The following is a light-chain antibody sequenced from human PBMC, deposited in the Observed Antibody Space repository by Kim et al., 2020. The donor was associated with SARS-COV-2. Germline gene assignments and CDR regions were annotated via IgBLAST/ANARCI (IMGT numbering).Light chain of an antibody. J-gene: IGLJ2*01. V-gene: IGLV3-21*04. Sequence: GTTARITCGGNNIGSKSVHWYQQKPGQAPVLVIYYDSDRPSGIPERFSGSNSGNTATLTISRVEAGDEADYYCQVWDSSSDHVVFGGGTKLTVL. CDR1: NIGSKS. CDR3: QVWDSSSDHVV. CDR2: YDS.